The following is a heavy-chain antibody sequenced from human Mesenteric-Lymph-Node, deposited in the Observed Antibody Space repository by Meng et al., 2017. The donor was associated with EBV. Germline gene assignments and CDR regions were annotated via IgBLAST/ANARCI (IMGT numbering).Heavy chain of an antibody. J-gene: IGHJ4*02. CDR3: ARVTGKIYYDGSGYPEAFDY. CDR2: IYYSGSR. V-gene: IGHV4-30-4*01. Sequence: HVQLQESGPVLVKPYQPLSLTCTVSGDSISSTDYYWSWVRQPPGKGLEWIGYIYYSGSRYYNPSLKSRVTISVDTSKNQFSLKLSSVTAADTAVYYCARVTGKIYYDGSGYPEAFDYWGQGTLVTVSS. CDR1: GDSISSTDYY. D-gene: IGHD3-22*01.